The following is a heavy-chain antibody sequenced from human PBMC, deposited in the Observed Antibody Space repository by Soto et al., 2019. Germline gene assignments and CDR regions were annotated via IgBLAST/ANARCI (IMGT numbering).Heavy chain of an antibody. Sequence: EVQLLESGGGLVQPGGSLRLSCAASGFTFSSYAMSWVRQAPGKGLEWVSAISGSGGSTYYADSVKGRFTISRDNSKTTLYLQMNSLRAEDTAVYYCAKSGGYNYGYQETDYWGQGTLVTVSS. D-gene: IGHD5-18*01. V-gene: IGHV3-23*01. CDR3: AKSGGYNYGYQETDY. J-gene: IGHJ4*02. CDR2: ISGSGGST. CDR1: GFTFSSYA.